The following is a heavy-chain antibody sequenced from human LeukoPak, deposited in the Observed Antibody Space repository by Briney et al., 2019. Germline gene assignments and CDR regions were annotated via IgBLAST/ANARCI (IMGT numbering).Heavy chain of an antibody. J-gene: IGHJ3*02. CDR3: AREKTVTRVGVGAFDI. V-gene: IGHV3-30*03. Sequence: GGSLRLSCAASGFTFSSYGMHWVRQAPGKGLEWVAVISYDGSNKYYADSVKGRFTISRDNSKNTLYLQMNSLRAEDTAVYYCAREKTVTRVGVGAFDIWGQGTMVTVSS. CDR1: GFTFSSYG. CDR2: ISYDGSNK. D-gene: IGHD4-17*01.